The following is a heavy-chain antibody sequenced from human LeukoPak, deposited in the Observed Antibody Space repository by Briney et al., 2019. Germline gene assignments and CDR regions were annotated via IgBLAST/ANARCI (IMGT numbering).Heavy chain of an antibody. CDR1: GGSISSGGYY. D-gene: IGHD3-22*01. CDR3: ARDRPYISGYYSGSVGCYFDY. J-gene: IGHJ4*02. Sequence: SETLSLTCTVSGGSISSGGYYWSWVRQPAGKGLEWIGHIYTSGSTDYNPSLKSRVTISVDTSKNQFSLKLTSVTAADTAVYYCARDRPYISGYYSGSVGCYFDYWGQGILVTVSS. CDR2: IYTSGST. V-gene: IGHV4-61*09.